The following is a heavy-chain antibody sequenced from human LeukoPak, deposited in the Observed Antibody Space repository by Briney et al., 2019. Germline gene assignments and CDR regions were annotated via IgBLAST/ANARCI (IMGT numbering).Heavy chain of an antibody. CDR2: IKEDGSQQ. Sequence: GGSLRLSCAASGFPFSGYWMDWVRHAPGEGMEWVANIKEDGSQQYYADSVKGRFTISRDNAKNSLYLQMNSLRVEDTAIYYCSRSLDYLGQGALVTVSS. V-gene: IGHV3-7*01. CDR1: GFPFSGYW. CDR3: SRSLDY. J-gene: IGHJ4*02.